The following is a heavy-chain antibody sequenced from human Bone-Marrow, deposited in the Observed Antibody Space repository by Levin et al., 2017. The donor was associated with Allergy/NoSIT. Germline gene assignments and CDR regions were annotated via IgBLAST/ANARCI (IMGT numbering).Heavy chain of an antibody. V-gene: IGHV3-23*01. CDR2: ISGSGVIT. CDR3: AKDLMYFYDNSGHSAFDL. Sequence: PGGSLRLSCSASGFIFSNFIMNWVRQAPGKGLEWVSGISGSGVITYYAESVKGRFTISRDNSKNTLSLQMSSLRAEDTAVYYCAKDLMYFYDNSGHSAFDLWGRGTMVTVSS. J-gene: IGHJ3*01. CDR1: GFIFSNFI. D-gene: IGHD3-22*01.